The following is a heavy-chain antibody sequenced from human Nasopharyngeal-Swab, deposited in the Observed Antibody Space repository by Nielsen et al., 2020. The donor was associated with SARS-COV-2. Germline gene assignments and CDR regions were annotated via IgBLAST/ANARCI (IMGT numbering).Heavy chain of an antibody. D-gene: IGHD3-10*01. Sequence: GESLKISCAASGFTFSSYGMHWVRQAPGKGLEWVAVIWYDGSNKYYADSVKGRFTISRDNSKNTLYLQMNSLRAEDTAVYYCARDLVRGYYGWYFDLWGRGTLVTVSS. CDR2: IWYDGSNK. V-gene: IGHV3-33*01. CDR3: ARDLVRGYYGWYFDL. CDR1: GFTFSSYG. J-gene: IGHJ2*01.